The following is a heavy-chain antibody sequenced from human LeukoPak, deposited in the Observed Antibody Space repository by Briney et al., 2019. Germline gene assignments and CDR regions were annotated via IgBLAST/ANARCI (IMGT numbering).Heavy chain of an antibody. CDR3: ARRRDFIDY. CDR2: SSSSGSTI. Sequence: GGSLRLSCAASGFTLSDYYMSWIRQAPGKGLECVSYSSSSGSTIYYADSVKGRFAISRDNAKNSLYLQMNSRRAEDTAVYYCARRRDFIDYWGQGTLVTVSS. D-gene: IGHD3/OR15-3a*01. J-gene: IGHJ4*02. CDR1: GFTLSDYY. V-gene: IGHV3-11*01.